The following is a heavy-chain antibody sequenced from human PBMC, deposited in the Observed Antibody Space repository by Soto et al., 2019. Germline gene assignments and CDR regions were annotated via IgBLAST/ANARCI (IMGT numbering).Heavy chain of an antibody. D-gene: IGHD5-12*01. CDR1: GGTFSSYA. V-gene: IGHV1-69*01. CDR2: IIPIFGTA. J-gene: IGHJ6*02. CDR3: ARGHIVATINHYYYGMDV. Sequence: QVQLVQSGAEVKKPGSSVKVSCKASGGTFSSYAISWVRQAPGQGLEWMGGIIPIFGTANYAQKFQGRDTITADESTSTAYMELSSLRSEDTAVYYCARGHIVATINHYYYGMDVWGQGTTVTVSS.